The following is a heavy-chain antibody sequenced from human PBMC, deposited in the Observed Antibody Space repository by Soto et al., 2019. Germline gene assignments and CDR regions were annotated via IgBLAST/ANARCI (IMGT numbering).Heavy chain of an antibody. Sequence: SETLSLTCAVSGDSISSSFWWRWVRQPPGKGLEWIGEIYHTESTVYNPSLKSRVTISVDESKNQFSLNLDSVTAADTAVYYCARYDFGTFDYWGRGILVTVSS. D-gene: IGHD4-17*01. CDR2: IYHTEST. CDR1: GDSISSSFW. V-gene: IGHV4-4*02. J-gene: IGHJ4*02. CDR3: ARYDFGTFDY.